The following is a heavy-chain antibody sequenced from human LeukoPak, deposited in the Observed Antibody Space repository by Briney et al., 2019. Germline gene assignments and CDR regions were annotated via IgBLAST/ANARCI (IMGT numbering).Heavy chain of an antibody. CDR2: ISSSGSTI. Sequence: PGGSLRLSCAPSGFTFSVYYMRWIRQAPGKGLECVSYISSSGSTIYYADSVKGRFTISRDNAKNSLYLQMNSLRAEDTAVYYCARAPDYGDYNDYWGQGTLVTVSS. V-gene: IGHV3-11*04. CDR3: ARAPDYGDYNDY. CDR1: GFTFSVYY. J-gene: IGHJ4*02. D-gene: IGHD4-17*01.